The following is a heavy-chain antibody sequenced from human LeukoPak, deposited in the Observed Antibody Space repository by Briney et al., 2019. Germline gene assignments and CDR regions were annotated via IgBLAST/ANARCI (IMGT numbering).Heavy chain of an antibody. V-gene: IGHV4-38-2*01. CDR1: GYSISSGYY. Sequence: SETLSLTCAVSGYSISSGYYWGWIRQPPGKGLEWIGSIYHSGSTYYNPSLKSRVTISVDTSKNQFSLKLSSVTAADTAVYYCARVTYRSSTSCCNWFDPWGQGTLVTVSS. CDR3: ARVTYRSSTSCCNWFDP. D-gene: IGHD2-2*01. J-gene: IGHJ5*02. CDR2: IYHSGST.